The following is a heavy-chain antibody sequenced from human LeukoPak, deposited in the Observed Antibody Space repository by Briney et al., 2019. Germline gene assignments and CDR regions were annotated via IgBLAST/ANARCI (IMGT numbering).Heavy chain of an antibody. CDR1: GGSFSGYY. Sequence: SETLSLTCAVYGGSFSGYYWSWIRQPPGKGLEWIGEINHSGSTNYNPSLKSRVTISVDTSKNQFSLKLSSVTAADTAVYYCARSIAVAGSNWFDPWGQGTLVTVSS. D-gene: IGHD6-19*01. CDR3: ARSIAVAGSNWFDP. CDR2: INHSGST. V-gene: IGHV4-34*01. J-gene: IGHJ5*02.